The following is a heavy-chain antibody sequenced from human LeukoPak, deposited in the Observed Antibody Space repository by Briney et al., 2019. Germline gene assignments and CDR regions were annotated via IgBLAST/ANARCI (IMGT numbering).Heavy chain of an antibody. J-gene: IGHJ4*02. Sequence: SETMSLACTVSGASFNSDDQYWNWIRQSPGKGLEWIGSIHPSGMLYNNPSLESRVTMSRDTSKNQFSLNLNSVTAADTAVYFCSRGLDSRKLGYWGQGILVTVSS. D-gene: IGHD3-22*01. V-gene: IGHV4-31*03. CDR2: IHPSGML. CDR3: SRGLDSRKLGY. CDR1: GASFNSDDQY.